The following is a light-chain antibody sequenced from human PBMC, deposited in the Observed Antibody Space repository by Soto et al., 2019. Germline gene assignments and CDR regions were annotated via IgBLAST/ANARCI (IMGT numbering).Light chain of an antibody. CDR1: QSISDY. CDR3: QQYYTYWHM. Sequence: DIQMTQSTSTLSASVGDRVIITCRASQSISDYLAWYQQKPGKAPKLLIYDASNLESGVPSTFSGSGSGTEFTLTISSLQPDDFATYYCQQYYTYWHMFGQGTKVDI. V-gene: IGKV1-5*01. CDR2: DAS. J-gene: IGKJ1*01.